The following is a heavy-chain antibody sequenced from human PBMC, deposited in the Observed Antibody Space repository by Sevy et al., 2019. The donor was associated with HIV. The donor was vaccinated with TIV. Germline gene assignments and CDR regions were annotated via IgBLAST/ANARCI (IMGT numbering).Heavy chain of an antibody. CDR1: GGTFSSYA. J-gene: IGHJ6*02. CDR2: IIPKYGTA. V-gene: IGHV1-69*13. Sequence: ASVKVSCKASGGTFSSYAISWVRQAPGQWLEWMGVIIPKYGTANYAQKFQDRVTITADESTSTAYMELSSLRSEDTAVYYCAREWELGGMDVWGQGTTVTVSS. CDR3: AREWELGGMDV. D-gene: IGHD1-26*01.